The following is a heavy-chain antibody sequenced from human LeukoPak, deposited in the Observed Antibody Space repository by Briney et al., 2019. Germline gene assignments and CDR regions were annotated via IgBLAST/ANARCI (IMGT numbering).Heavy chain of an antibody. D-gene: IGHD3-10*01. CDR3: ARETYYYGSGNLRYYYYGMDV. V-gene: IGHV1-18*04. CDR2: ISAYNGNT. CDR1: GYTFTSYG. J-gene: IGHJ6*04. Sequence: ASVKVSCKASGYTFTSYGISWVRQPPGQGLEWMGWISAYNGNTNYAQKLQGRVTMTTDTSTSTAYMELRSLRSDDTAVYYCARETYYYGSGNLRYYYYGMDVWGKGTTVTVSS.